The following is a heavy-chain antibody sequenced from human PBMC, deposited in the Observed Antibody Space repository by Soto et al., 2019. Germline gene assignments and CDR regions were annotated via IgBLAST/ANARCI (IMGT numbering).Heavy chain of an antibody. CDR1: GYTFTSYG. J-gene: IGHJ3*02. D-gene: IGHD6-19*01. CDR2: ISAYNGNT. Sequence: QVQLVQSGAEVKKPGASVKVSCKASGYTFTSYGISWVRQAPGQGLEWMGWISAYNGNTNDAQKLQGRVTMTPDTSTSTAYMELRGLRSDDTAVYYCARPIGYSSGSGDAFDIWGQGTMVTVSS. V-gene: IGHV1-18*01. CDR3: ARPIGYSSGSGDAFDI.